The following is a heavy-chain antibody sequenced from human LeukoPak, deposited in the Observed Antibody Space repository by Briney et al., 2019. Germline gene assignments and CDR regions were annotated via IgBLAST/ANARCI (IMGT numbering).Heavy chain of an antibody. D-gene: IGHD3-3*01. Sequence: GGSLRLSCTASRFTFSSYGMHWVRRAPGKGLEGVAFIRQDGSNKYYADSVKGRFTISRDNSTISLYLQMNSLRAEDTAVYYCAKDIKKGENYDFWSGYTHGFDYWGQGTLVTVSS. CDR3: AKDIKKGENYDFWSGYTHGFDY. CDR1: RFTFSSYG. V-gene: IGHV3-30*02. J-gene: IGHJ4*02. CDR2: IRQDGSNK.